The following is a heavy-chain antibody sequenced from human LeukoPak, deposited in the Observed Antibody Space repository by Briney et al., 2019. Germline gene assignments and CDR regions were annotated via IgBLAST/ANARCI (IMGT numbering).Heavy chain of an antibody. Sequence: GGSLRLSCAASGFTFSIYSMNWLRQAPGKGLEWVSAIDSSSRSIYYADSVKGRFTVSRDDAKNSLYLQMNSLRAEDTAVYYCAREGVGGYTEAFDYWGQGTLVTVSS. J-gene: IGHJ4*02. CDR2: IDSSSRSI. D-gene: IGHD5-12*01. CDR1: GFTFSIYS. V-gene: IGHV3-21*01. CDR3: AREGVGGYTEAFDY.